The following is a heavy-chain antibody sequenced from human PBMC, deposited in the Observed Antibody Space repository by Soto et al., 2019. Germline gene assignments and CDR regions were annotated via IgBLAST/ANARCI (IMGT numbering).Heavy chain of an antibody. D-gene: IGHD3-16*01. J-gene: IGHJ4*01. CDR3: ARDRGLVPLISAARVDW. CDR1: GFPFINYA. V-gene: IGHV3-23*01. Sequence: ELQLLESGGGLVQPGGSLRLSCAASGFPFINYAMTWVRQAPGKGLEWVSTLSNDGDKYYADSAKGGFIVSRDSIKRTLYRQTNSLRGDDTVVYCCARDRGLVPLISAARVDWWGCGTLVNVSS. CDR2: LSNDGDK.